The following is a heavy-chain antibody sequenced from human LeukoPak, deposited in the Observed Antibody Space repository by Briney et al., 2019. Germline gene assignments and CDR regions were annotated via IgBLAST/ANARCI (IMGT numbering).Heavy chain of an antibody. CDR2: IHHSGTT. D-gene: IGHD2-8*01. CDR3: ARGGGCTTTSCDFDW. CDR1: GDSVSRYL. Sequence: SETLSLTCTVSGDSVSRYLWNWIRQPPGKGLEWIGYIHHSGTTNYNPSLKSRVAISVDTSKNHFSLKLSSVTAADTAVYFCARGGGCTTTSCDFDWWGQGTQVTVSS. V-gene: IGHV4-59*02. J-gene: IGHJ4*02.